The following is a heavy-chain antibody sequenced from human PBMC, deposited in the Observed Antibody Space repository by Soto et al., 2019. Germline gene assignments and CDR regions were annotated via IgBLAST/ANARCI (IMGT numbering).Heavy chain of an antibody. CDR3: ARGPLDFFDY. D-gene: IGHD3-3*01. CDR1: GFNFSSYS. CDR2: ISSSSSTI. Sequence: PGGSLRLSCAASGFNFSSYSMNWVSQAAGKGLEWVSYISSSSSTIYYADSVKGRFTISRDNAKNSLYLQMNSLRAEDTAVYYCARGPLDFFDYWGQGTLVTVSS. V-gene: IGHV3-48*01. J-gene: IGHJ4*02.